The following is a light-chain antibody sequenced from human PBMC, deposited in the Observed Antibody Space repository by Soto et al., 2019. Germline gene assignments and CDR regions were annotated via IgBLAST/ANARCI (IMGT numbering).Light chain of an antibody. CDR1: QGISSY. CDR2: AAS. J-gene: IGKJ2*01. CDR3: QQYYSYPYT. Sequence: AIRMTQSPSSFSASTGDRVTITCRASQGISSYLAWYQQKPGKAPKLLIYAASTLQSGVPSRFSGSGSGTDFTLTISCLQSEDFGTYYCQQYYSYPYTFGQGNKLEIK. V-gene: IGKV1-8*01.